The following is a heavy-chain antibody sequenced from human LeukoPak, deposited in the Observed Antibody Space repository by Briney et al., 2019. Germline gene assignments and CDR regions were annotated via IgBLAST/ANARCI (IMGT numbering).Heavy chain of an antibody. J-gene: IGHJ6*02. D-gene: IGHD6-19*01. V-gene: IGHV4-34*01. CDR1: GGSFSGYY. CDR2: INHSGST. Sequence: PSETLSLTCAVYGGSFSGYYWSWIRQPPGKGLEWIGEINHSGSTNYNPSLKSRVTISVDTSKNQFSLKLSSVTAADTAVYYCARVGIAMAQTSRGHDQYYYYGMDVWGQGTTVTVSS. CDR3: ARVGIAMAQTSRGHDQYYYYGMDV.